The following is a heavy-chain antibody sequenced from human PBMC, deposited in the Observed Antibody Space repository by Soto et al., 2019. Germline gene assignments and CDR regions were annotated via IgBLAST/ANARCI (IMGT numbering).Heavy chain of an antibody. J-gene: IGHJ6*02. Sequence: LRRSCAASGLVFADYGVHWVRQAPGKGLEWVAVISFDGTNKFYADSVKGRFTISRDNSNNTLYLQMSSLRTEDTAVYYCAKDTLYPVVSYFYYGLDVWGQGTTVTVSS. CDR1: GLVFADYG. D-gene: IGHD2-8*01. CDR3: AKDTLYPVVSYFYYGLDV. CDR2: ISFDGTNK. V-gene: IGHV3-30*18.